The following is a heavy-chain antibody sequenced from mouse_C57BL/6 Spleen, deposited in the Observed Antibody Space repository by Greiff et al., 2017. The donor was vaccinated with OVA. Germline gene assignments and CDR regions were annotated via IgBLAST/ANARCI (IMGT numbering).Heavy chain of an antibody. CDR2: IYPRSGNT. D-gene: IGHD1-1*01. J-gene: IGHJ4*01. V-gene: IGHV1-81*01. CDR1: GYTFTSYG. CDR3: ASITTVVATNAMDY. Sequence: QVQLQQSGAELARPGASVKLSCKASGYTFTSYGISWVKQRTGQGLEWIREIYPRSGNTYYNEKFKGKATLTAAKSSSTAYMELRSLTSEDSAVYFCASITTVVATNAMDYWGQGTSVTVSS.